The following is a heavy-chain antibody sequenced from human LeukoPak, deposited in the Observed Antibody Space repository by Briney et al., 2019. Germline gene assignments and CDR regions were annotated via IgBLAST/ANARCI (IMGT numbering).Heavy chain of an antibody. Sequence: ASVKVSCKASGYTFTGYYMHWVRRAPGQGLEWMGWINPNSGGTNYAQKFQGRVTMTRDTSISTAYMELSRLRSDDTAVYYCARGWSGYYTGNYYYYGMDVWGQGTTVTVSS. D-gene: IGHD3-3*01. CDR3: ARGWSGYYTGNYYYYGMDV. CDR2: INPNSGGT. J-gene: IGHJ6*02. CDR1: GYTFTGYY. V-gene: IGHV1-2*02.